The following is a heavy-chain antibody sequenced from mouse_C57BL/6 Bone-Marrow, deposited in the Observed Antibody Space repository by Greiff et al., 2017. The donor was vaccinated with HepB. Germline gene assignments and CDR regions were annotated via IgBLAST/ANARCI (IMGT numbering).Heavy chain of an antibody. CDR1: GFTFSSYA. D-gene: IGHD1-1*01. CDR3: ARDPYYYGSSYGYFDY. CDR2: ISDGGSYT. J-gene: IGHJ2*01. Sequence: EVKLMESGGGLVKPGGSLKLSCAASGFTFSSYAMSWVRQTPEKRLEWVATISDGGSYTYYPDNVKGRFTISRDNAKNNLYLQMSHLKSEDTAMYYCARDPYYYGSSYGYFDYWGQGTTLTVSS. V-gene: IGHV5-4*01.